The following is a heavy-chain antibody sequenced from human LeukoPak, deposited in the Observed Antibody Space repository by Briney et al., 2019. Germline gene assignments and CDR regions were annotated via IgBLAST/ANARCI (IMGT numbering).Heavy chain of an antibody. D-gene: IGHD3-16*01. CDR1: GFTFSSYW. CDR3: ARWGEFPGTFDI. V-gene: IGHV4-39*01. Sequence: PGGSLRLSCAASGFTFSSYWMSWVRQAPGKGLEWIGNIYYSGSTYYNPSLKSRVTISVDTSKNQFSLKLSSVTAADTAVYYCARWGEFPGTFDIWGQGTMVTVSS. CDR2: IYYSGST. J-gene: IGHJ3*02.